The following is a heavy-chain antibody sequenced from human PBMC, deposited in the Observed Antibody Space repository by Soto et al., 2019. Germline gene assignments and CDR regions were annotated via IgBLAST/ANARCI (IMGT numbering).Heavy chain of an antibody. CDR2: ISYDGSNK. CDR1: GFTFSSYA. V-gene: IGHV3-30-3*01. D-gene: IGHD6-19*01. Sequence: QVQLVESGGGVVQPGRSLRLSCAASGFTFSSYAMHWVRQAPGKGLEWVAVISYDGSNKYYADSVKGRFTISRDNSKNTLYLQMNSLRAEDTAVYYCERCRGSGWYLDAFDIWGQGTMVTVSS. CDR3: ERCRGSGWYLDAFDI. J-gene: IGHJ3*02.